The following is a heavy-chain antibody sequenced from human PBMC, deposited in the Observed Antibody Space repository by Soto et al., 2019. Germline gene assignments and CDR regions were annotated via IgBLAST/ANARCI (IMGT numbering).Heavy chain of an antibody. D-gene: IGHD3-10*01. CDR3: ARDLGPVPTMAYTEDERDPEENWFDP. V-gene: IGHV4-59*01. J-gene: IGHJ5*02. CDR1: GGSISSYY. CDR2: IYYSGST. Sequence: SETLSLTFTVSGGSISSYYWSWIRQPPGKGLEWIGYIYYSGSTNYNPSLKSRVTISVDTSKNQFSLKLSSVTAADTAVYYCARDLGPVPTMAYTEDERDPEENWFDPWGQGTLVTVSS.